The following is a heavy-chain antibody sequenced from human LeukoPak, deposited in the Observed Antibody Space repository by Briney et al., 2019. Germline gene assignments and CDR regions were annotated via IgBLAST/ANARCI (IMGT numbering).Heavy chain of an antibody. CDR1: GFTFSSYA. D-gene: IGHD3-3*01. CDR3: AKVKSDDFWSGYLFDY. V-gene: IGHV3-23*01. J-gene: IGHJ4*02. CDR2: ISGSGGSI. Sequence: GGSLRLSCAASGFTFSSYAMSWVRQAPGKGLEWVSAISGSGGSIYYADSVKGRFTISRDNSKNTLYLQMNSLRAEDTAVYYCAKVKSDDFWSGYLFDYWGQGTLVTVSS.